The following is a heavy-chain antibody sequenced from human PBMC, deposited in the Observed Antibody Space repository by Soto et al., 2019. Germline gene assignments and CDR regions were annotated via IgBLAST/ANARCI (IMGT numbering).Heavy chain of an antibody. CDR2: IYYSGST. J-gene: IGHJ4*02. CDR1: GGSISSSSYY. Sequence: PAETLSLTCTASGGSISSSSYYWGWIRQPPGKGLEWIGSIYYSGSTYYNPSLKSRVTISVDTSKNQFSLKLSSVTAADTAVYNCARAFVPLVVARKGYFDYWGQGTLVTVSS. V-gene: IGHV4-39*01. CDR3: ARAFVPLVVARKGYFDY. D-gene: IGHD3-22*01.